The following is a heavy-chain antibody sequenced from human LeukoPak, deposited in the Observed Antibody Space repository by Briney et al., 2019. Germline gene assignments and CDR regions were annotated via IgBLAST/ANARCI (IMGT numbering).Heavy chain of an antibody. CDR2: IRYDGSNK. CDR1: GFTFSSYG. D-gene: IGHD6-13*01. V-gene: IGHV3-30*02. CDR3: ARDWGGIAAKFDY. J-gene: IGHJ4*02. Sequence: GGSLRLSCAASGFTFSSYGMHWVRQAPGKGLEWVAFIRYDGSNKYYADSVKGRFTISRDNSKNTLYLQMNSLRAEDTAVYYCARDWGGIAAKFDYWGQGTLVTVSS.